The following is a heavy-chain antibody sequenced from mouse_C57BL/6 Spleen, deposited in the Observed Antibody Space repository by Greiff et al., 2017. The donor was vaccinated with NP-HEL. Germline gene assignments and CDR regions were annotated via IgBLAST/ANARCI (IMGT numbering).Heavy chain of an antibody. CDR1: GYTFTGYW. V-gene: IGHV1-9*01. CDR3: ARGSAYYSNSFYAMDY. D-gene: IGHD2-5*01. J-gene: IGHJ4*01. CDR2: ILPGSGST. Sequence: VQLQQSGAELMKPGASVKLSCKATGYTFTGYWIEWVKQRPGHGLEWIGEILPGSGSTNYNEKFKGKATFTADTSSNTAYMQLSSLTTEDSAIYCCARGSAYYSNSFYAMDYWGQGTSVTVSS.